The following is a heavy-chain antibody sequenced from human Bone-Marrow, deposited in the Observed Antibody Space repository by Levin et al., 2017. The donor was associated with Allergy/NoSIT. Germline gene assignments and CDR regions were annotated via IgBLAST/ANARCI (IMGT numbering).Heavy chain of an antibody. J-gene: IGHJ4*02. CDR2: IYTSGST. CDR1: GGSISSGSYY. Sequence: SETLSLTCTVSGGSISSGSYYWSWIRQPAGKGLEWIGRIYTSGSTNYNPSLKSRVTISVDTSKNQFSLKLSSVTAADTAVYYCARGEDYYGSGSGSDYWGQGTLVTVSS. D-gene: IGHD3-10*01. CDR3: ARGEDYYGSGSGSDY. V-gene: IGHV4-61*02.